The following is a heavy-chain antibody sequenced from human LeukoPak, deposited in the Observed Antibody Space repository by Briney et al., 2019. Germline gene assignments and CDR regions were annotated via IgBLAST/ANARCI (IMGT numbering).Heavy chain of an antibody. CDR2: INPNSGGT. D-gene: IGHD3-9*01. J-gene: IGHJ3*02. Sequence: ASVKVSCKASGYTFTGYYMHWVRQAPGQGLGWMGRINPNSGGTNYAQKFQGRVTMTRDTSISTAYMELSRLRSDDTAVYYCARLSYDILTGYYGAFDIWGQGTMVTVSS. V-gene: IGHV1-2*06. CDR1: GYTFTGYY. CDR3: ARLSYDILTGYYGAFDI.